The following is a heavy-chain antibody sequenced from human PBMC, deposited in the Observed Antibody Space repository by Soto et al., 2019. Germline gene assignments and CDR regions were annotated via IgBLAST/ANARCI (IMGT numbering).Heavy chain of an antibody. J-gene: IGHJ4*02. CDR1: GYTFTSYA. Sequence: GASVKVSCKASGYTFTSYARHWVRQAPGQRLEWMGWINAGNGNTKYSQKFQGRVTITRDTSASTAYMELSSLRSEDTAVYYCARLAVPGRNRFDYWGQGTLVTVSS. CDR3: ARLAVPGRNRFDY. CDR2: INAGNGNT. D-gene: IGHD6-19*01. V-gene: IGHV1-3*01.